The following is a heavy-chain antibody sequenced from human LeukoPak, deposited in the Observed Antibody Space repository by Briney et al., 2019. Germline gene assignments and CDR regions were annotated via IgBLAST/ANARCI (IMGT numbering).Heavy chain of an antibody. D-gene: IGHD3-9*01. J-gene: IGHJ4*02. CDR2: INHSGST. CDR1: GGSFSGYY. Sequence: PSETLSLTCAVYGGSFSGYYWSWIRQPPGKGLEWIGEINHSGSTNYNPSLKSRVTISVDTSKNQFSLKLSSVTAADTAVYYCARQYYDILTGPHPHFDYWGQGTLVIVSS. CDR3: ARQYYDILTGPHPHFDY. V-gene: IGHV4-34*01.